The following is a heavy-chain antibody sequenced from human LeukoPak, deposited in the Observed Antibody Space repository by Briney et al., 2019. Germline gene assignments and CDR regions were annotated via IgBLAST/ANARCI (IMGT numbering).Heavy chain of an antibody. CDR3: AKAQYSYGFYYFDY. V-gene: IGHV3-23*01. CDR1: EFTFSSYA. CDR2: IGSSGGDT. D-gene: IGHD5-18*01. Sequence: GGSLRLSCTASEFTFSSYAMSWVRQAPGKGLEWVSAIGSSGGDTYYADSVKGRFTISRDISRNTLSLQMNSLRAGDTALYYCAKAQYSYGFYYFDYWGQGTLVTASS. J-gene: IGHJ4*02.